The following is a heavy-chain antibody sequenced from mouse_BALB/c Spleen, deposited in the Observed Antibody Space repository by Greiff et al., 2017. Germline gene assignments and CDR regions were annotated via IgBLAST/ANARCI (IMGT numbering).Heavy chain of an antibody. J-gene: IGHJ4*01. Sequence: EVKVVESGGGLVKPGGSLKLSCAASGFTFSSYAMSWVRQSPEKRLEWVAEISSGGSYTYYPDTVTGRFTISRDNAKNTLYLEMSSLRSEDTAMYYCARDRVGMDYWGQGTSVTVSS. CDR3: ARDRVGMDY. D-gene: IGHD1-1*01. CDR2: ISSGGSYT. CDR1: GFTFSSYA. V-gene: IGHV5-9-4*01.